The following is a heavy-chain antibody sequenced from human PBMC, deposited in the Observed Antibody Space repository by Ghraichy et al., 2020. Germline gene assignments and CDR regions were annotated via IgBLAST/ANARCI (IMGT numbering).Heavy chain of an antibody. J-gene: IGHJ5*02. CDR2: IIPIFGTA. Sequence: SVKVSCKASGGTFSSYAISWVRQAPGQGLEWMGGIIPIFGTANYAQKFQGRVTITADESTSTAYMELSSLRSEDTAVYYYASGRGLRDLLWFDPWGQGTLVTVSS. CDR3: ASGRGLRDLLWFDP. D-gene: IGHD1-26*01. CDR1: GGTFSSYA. V-gene: IGHV1-69*13.